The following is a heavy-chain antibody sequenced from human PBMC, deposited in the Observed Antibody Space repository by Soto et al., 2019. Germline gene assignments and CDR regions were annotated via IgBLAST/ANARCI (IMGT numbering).Heavy chain of an antibody. CDR3: AREGGPAVAPPYYYYYMDV. CDR2: ISSSGNTI. D-gene: IGHD6-19*01. J-gene: IGHJ6*03. V-gene: IGHV3-11*01. CDR1: GFTFSDYY. Sequence: GGSLRLSCAASGFTFSDYYMSWIRQAPGKGLEWVSYISSSGNTIYYADSVKGRFTISRDNAKNSLYLQMNSLRAEDTAVYYCAREGGPAVAPPYYYYYMDVWGKGTTVTVSS.